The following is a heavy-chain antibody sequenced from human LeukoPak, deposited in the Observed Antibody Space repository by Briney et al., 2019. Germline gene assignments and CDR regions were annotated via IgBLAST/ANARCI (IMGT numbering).Heavy chain of an antibody. J-gene: IGHJ4*02. CDR3: AKRTITFGGVIGSFDY. Sequence: GGSLRLSCAASGFTFSSYAMSWVRQAPGKGLEWVSAISGSGGSTYYADSVKGRFTISRDNSKNTLYLQMNSLSAEDTAVYYCAKRTITFGGVIGSFDYWGQGTLVTVSS. D-gene: IGHD3-16*02. V-gene: IGHV3-23*01. CDR1: GFTFSSYA. CDR2: ISGSGGST.